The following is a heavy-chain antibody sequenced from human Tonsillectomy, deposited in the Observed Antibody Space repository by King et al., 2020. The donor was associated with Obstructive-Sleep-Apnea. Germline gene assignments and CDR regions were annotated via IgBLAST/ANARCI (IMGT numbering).Heavy chain of an antibody. CDR3: AKDLWDDYYDSSGSLGYFDY. V-gene: IGHV3-23*04. J-gene: IGHJ4*02. D-gene: IGHD3-22*01. CDR2: ISGSGGST. Sequence: QLVQSGGGLVQPGGSLRLSCAASGFTFSSYAMSWVRQAPGKGLEWVSAISGSGGSTYYADSVKGRFTISRDNSKTTLYLQMNSLRAEDTAVYYCAKDLWDDYYDSSGSLGYFDYWGQGTLVTVSS. CDR1: GFTFSSYA.